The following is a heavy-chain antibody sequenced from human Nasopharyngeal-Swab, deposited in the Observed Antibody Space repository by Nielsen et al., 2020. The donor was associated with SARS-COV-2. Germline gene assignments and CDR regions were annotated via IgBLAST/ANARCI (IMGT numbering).Heavy chain of an antibody. CDR2: ISSTGTTI. D-gene: IGHD5-18*01. J-gene: IGHJ4*02. Sequence: IRQHPGKGLEWISYISSTGTTIYYADSVKGRFTISRDNAKNSLFLQMNSLRAEDTALYYCAREMGYSYGWDYWGQGTQVTVSS. CDR3: AREMGYSYGWDY. V-gene: IGHV3-48*03.